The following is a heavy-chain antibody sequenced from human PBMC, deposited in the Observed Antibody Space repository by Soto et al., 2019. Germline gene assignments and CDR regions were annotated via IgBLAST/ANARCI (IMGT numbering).Heavy chain of an antibody. Sequence: SVKVSCKASGGTFSSYAISWVRQAPGQGLEWMGGIIPIFGTANYAQKFQGRVTITADESTSTAYMELSSLRSEDTAVYYCARVRYYGSGSYLVPYNWFDPWGQGTLGTVS. CDR2: IIPIFGTA. D-gene: IGHD3-10*01. CDR3: ARVRYYGSGSYLVPYNWFDP. J-gene: IGHJ5*02. CDR1: GGTFSSYA. V-gene: IGHV1-69*13.